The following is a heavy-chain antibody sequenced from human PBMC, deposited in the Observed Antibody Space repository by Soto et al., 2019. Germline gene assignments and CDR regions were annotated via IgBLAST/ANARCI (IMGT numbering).Heavy chain of an antibody. Sequence: ASVKVSCKASGYTFTSYYMHWVRQAPGQGLEWMGIINPSGGSTCYAQKFQGRVTMTRDTSTSTVYMELSSLRSEDTAVYYCARDRMVVTAIHAEPYFDYWGQGTLVTVSS. D-gene: IGHD2-21*02. CDR1: GYTFTSYY. CDR3: ARDRMVVTAIHAEPYFDY. J-gene: IGHJ4*02. V-gene: IGHV1-46*01. CDR2: INPSGGST.